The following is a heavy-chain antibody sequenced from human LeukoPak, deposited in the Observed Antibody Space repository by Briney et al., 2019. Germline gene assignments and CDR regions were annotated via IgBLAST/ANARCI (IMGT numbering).Heavy chain of an antibody. V-gene: IGHV3-21*01. CDR3: ARDLSATARAYDY. J-gene: IGHJ4*02. CDR1: GFILRDYN. CDR2: ISISGTYI. Sequence: GGSLRLSCAASGFILRDYNMNWVRQAPGKGLEWVSFISISGTYITYADSVKGRFTISRDNAKNSLYLQMNSLRAEDTAVYSCARDLSATARAYDYWGQGTLVTVSS. D-gene: IGHD1-26*01.